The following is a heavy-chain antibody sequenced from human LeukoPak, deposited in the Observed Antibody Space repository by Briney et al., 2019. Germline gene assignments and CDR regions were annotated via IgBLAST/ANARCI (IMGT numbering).Heavy chain of an antibody. CDR1: GFTFSSYA. D-gene: IGHD1-26*01. CDR2: ISGSGGST. Sequence: PGGSLRLSCAASGFTFSSYAMSWVRQAPGKGLEWVSAISGSGGSTYYADSVKGRFTISRDNAKNSLYLQMNSLRAEDTAVYYCARFYSGSYRYFDYWGQGTLVTVSS. J-gene: IGHJ4*02. CDR3: ARFYSGSYRYFDY. V-gene: IGHV3-23*01.